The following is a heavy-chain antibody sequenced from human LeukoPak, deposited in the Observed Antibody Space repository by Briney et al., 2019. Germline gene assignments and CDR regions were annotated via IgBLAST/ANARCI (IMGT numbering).Heavy chain of an antibody. Sequence: RASVKVSCKASGYTFTGYYMHWVRQAPGQGLEWMGWINPNSGGTNYAQKFQGRVTMTRDTSISTAYMELSRLRSDDTAVYYCARVRSSGYDEVPLDYWGQGTLVTVSS. D-gene: IGHD5-12*01. V-gene: IGHV1-2*02. J-gene: IGHJ4*02. CDR3: ARVRSSGYDEVPLDY. CDR1: GYTFTGYY. CDR2: INPNSGGT.